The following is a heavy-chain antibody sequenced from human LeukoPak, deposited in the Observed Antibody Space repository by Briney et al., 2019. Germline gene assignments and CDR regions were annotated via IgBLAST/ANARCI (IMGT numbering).Heavy chain of an antibody. CDR1: GFTFSSYA. J-gene: IGHJ4*02. V-gene: IGHV3-23*01. Sequence: GGSLRLSCAASGFTFSSYAMSWVRQAPGKGLEWVSAISGSGGSTYYADSVKGRFTISRDNAKNSLYLQMNSLRAEDTAVYYCARSPGRCSGGSCYFYYFDYWGQGTLVTVSS. CDR3: ARSPGRCSGGSCYFYYFDY. CDR2: ISGSGGST. D-gene: IGHD2-15*01.